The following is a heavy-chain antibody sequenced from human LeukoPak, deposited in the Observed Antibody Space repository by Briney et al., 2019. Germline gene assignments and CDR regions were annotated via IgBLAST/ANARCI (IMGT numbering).Heavy chain of an antibody. CDR2: ISSSSSYI. CDR3: ARGRGCSSTTCYPDY. CDR1: GFIFSDYT. D-gene: IGHD2-2*01. J-gene: IGHJ4*02. V-gene: IGHV3-21*01. Sequence: PGGSLRLSCAASGFIFSDYTINWVRQAPGKGLEWVSDISSSSSYIYYADSVKGRFTISRDNAKSSLYLQMNSLRAEDTAVYYCARGRGCSSTTCYPDYWGQGTLVTVSS.